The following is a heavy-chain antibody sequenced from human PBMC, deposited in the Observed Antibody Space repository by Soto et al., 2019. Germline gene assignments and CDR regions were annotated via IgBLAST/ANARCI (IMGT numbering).Heavy chain of an antibody. CDR3: AKDLNDYGDSLTNWFDP. Sequence: QVQLVESGGGVVQPGRSLRLSCAASGFTSNDYGMHWVRQAPGKGLEWVALISSGGRNTYYADSVKGRFTISRDPSKNTLYLQMNSLRAEDTAVYYCAKDLNDYGDSLTNWFDPWGQGTLVTVSS. CDR2: ISSGGRNT. D-gene: IGHD4-17*01. CDR1: GFTSNDYG. J-gene: IGHJ5*02. V-gene: IGHV3-30*18.